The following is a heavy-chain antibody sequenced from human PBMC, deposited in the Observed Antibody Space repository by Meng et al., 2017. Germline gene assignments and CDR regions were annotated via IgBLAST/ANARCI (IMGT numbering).Heavy chain of an antibody. CDR1: RFHFSERS. D-gene: IGHD1-26*01. J-gene: IGHJ5*02. CDR3: GKASTKGDWFDP. V-gene: IGHV3-72*01. CDR2: TSLDPTSHTT. Sequence: VLLFVLWVGKIRPGGYLRRLGAAYRFHFSERSSEVLRQAPGVGPQWVSSTSLDPTSHTTNLPAPVTVRITTSTDDSKTSLYLPRNSFKTEQTAVFYCGKASTKGDWFDPWGQGTLVTVSS.